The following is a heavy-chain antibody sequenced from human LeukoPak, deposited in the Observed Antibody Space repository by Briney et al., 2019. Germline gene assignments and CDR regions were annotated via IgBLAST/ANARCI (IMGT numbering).Heavy chain of an antibody. J-gene: IGHJ6*04. V-gene: IGHV3-21*01. CDR1: GFTFSSYS. D-gene: IGHD2-2*01. CDR3: ARDLAGYCSSTSCSDV. Sequence: TGGSLRLSCAASGFTFSSYSMNWVRQAPGKGLEWVSSISSSSSYIYYADSVKGRFTISRDNAKNSLYLQMSSLRAEDTAVYYCARDLAGYCSSTSCSDVWGKGTTVTVSS. CDR2: ISSSSSYI.